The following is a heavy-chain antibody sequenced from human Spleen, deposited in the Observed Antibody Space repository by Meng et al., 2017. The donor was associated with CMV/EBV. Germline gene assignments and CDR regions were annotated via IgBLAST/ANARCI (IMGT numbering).Heavy chain of an antibody. J-gene: IGHJ4*02. V-gene: IGHV5-51*01. CDR1: GYSLTSYW. CDR3: ARHWETANDY. D-gene: IGHD5-18*01. CDR2: IYRGGTES. Sequence: IYCTGSGYSLTSYWIGWVRQMPGKGLEWMGSIYRGGTESGYRESVKGQVTISGDKANSTAYLQRSSLKAADTAMYYCARHWETANDYWGQGTLVTVSS.